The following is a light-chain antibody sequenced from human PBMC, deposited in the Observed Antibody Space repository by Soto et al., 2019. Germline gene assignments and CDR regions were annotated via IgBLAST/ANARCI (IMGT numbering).Light chain of an antibody. Sequence: EIVLTQSPGTLSLSPGERATLSCRASQSVSSSYFAWYQQKPGQAPSLLIYGASSRATGIPDRFSGSGSGTDFTLTISRLEPEDLAVYYCHQYDESPWTFGQGTKVEIK. CDR1: QSVSSSY. CDR3: HQYDESPWT. V-gene: IGKV3-20*01. J-gene: IGKJ1*01. CDR2: GAS.